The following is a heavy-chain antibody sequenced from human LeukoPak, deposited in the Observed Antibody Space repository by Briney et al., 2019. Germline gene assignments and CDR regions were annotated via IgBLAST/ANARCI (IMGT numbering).Heavy chain of an antibody. CDR2: MQYDGSEE. CDR1: GFSFSTYG. Sequence: AGGSLRPSCAASGFSFSTYGMHWVRQAPGKGLEWVTFMQYDGSEEYYADSVKGRFTISRDNSKNTLYLQMDSLRGEDTAVYYCAGKAAAYYFVYWGQGTLVTVSS. J-gene: IGHJ4*02. D-gene: IGHD2-2*01. V-gene: IGHV3-30*02. CDR3: AGKAAAYYFVY.